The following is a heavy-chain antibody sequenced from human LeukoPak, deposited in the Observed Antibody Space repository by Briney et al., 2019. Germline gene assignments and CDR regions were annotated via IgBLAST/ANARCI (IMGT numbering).Heavy chain of an antibody. CDR3: ARWTTMVRGDRFDP. CDR2: VWYDGSNK. V-gene: IGHV3-33*01. Sequence: GGSLRLSRAASGFTFSSYGMHWVRQAPGKGLEWVAVVWYDGSNKYYADSVKGRFTISRDNSNNTLYLQMSSLRAEDTAVYYCARWTTMVRGDRFDPWGQGTLVIVSS. J-gene: IGHJ5*02. CDR1: GFTFSSYG. D-gene: IGHD3-10*01.